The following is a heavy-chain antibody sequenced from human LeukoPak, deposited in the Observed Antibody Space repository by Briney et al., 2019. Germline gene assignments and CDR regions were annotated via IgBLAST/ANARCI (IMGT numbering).Heavy chain of an antibody. CDR3: ARDLLVSRRIAAAGTNWFDP. CDR2: ISAYNGNT. J-gene: IGHJ5*02. CDR1: GYTFTSYG. D-gene: IGHD6-13*01. Sequence: ASVNVSCKASGYTFTSYGISWVRQAPGQGLEWMGWISAYNGNTNYAQKLQGRVTMTTDTSTSTAYMELRSLRSDDTAVYYCARDLLVSRRIAAAGTNWFDPWGQGTLVTVSS. V-gene: IGHV1-18*01.